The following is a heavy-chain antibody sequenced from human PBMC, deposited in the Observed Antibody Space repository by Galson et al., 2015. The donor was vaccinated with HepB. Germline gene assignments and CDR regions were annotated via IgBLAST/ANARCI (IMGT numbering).Heavy chain of an antibody. J-gene: IGHJ4*02. CDR1: GFTFGPYW. Sequence: SLRLSCAASGFTFGPYWMTWVRQPPGKGLEWVANINQDGAEKYYVDSVKGRFSISRDNAENSLYLQMSSLRAGDTAVYYCARVGSYASETYRTNDYWGQGTLVTVSS. CDR2: INQDGAEK. CDR3: ARVGSYASETYRTNDY. V-gene: IGHV3-7*03. D-gene: IGHD3-10*01.